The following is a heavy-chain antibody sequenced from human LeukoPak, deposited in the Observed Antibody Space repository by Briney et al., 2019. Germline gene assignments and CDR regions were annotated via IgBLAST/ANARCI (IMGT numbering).Heavy chain of an antibody. CDR1: GFTFSSYA. J-gene: IGHJ3*01. CDR2: ISGSGGST. D-gene: IGHD6-13*01. Sequence: QPGGSLRLSCAASGFTFSSYAMSWVRQAPGKGLEWVSTISGSGGSTYYADSVKGRFTISRDNSKNTLYLQMNSLRAEDTAVYYCAKTRGGSRWYADALAAWGQGTMVTVSS. V-gene: IGHV3-23*01. CDR3: AKTRGGSRWYADALAA.